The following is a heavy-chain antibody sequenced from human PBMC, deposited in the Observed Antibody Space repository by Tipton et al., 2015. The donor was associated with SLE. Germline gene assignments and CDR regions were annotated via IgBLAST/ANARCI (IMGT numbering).Heavy chain of an antibody. CDR1: GFTFSSYS. Sequence: SLRLSCAASGFTFSSYSMNWVRQAPGKGLEWVSSISSSSYIYYADSVKGRFTISRDNAKNSLYLQMNILRAEDTAVYYCARDPPGTVKVGDFCSGYYDYWGRGTLVTVSS. CDR2: ISSSSYI. D-gene: IGHD3-3*01. J-gene: IGHJ4*02. CDR3: ARDPPGTVKVGDFCSGYYDY. V-gene: IGHV3-21*03.